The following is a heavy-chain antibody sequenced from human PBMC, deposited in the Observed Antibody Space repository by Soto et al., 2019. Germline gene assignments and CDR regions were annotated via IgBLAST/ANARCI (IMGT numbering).Heavy chain of an antibody. CDR1: VGSLNNCRLG. V-gene: IGHV2-26*01. J-gene: IGHJ5*02. D-gene: IGHD2-21*02. Sequence: SVPTLLNPTYTLTVTFTVSVGSLNNCRLGVSCIRQPPGKALEWLEHMFSNDDKSYSTSLKSRLIISKDNSRSQVVLTMTNVDPVDSGPYYPALIKACSRTPCYLPSLEPWGQGTL. CDR3: ALIKACSRTPCYLPSLEP. CDR2: MFSNDDK.